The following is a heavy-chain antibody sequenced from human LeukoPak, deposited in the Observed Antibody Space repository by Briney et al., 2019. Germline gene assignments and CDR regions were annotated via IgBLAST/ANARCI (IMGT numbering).Heavy chain of an antibody. Sequence: PGGSLRLSCAASGFTFDDYAMHWVRQAPGQGLEWVSLISGDGGSTYYADSVKGRFTISRDNSKNSLYLQMNSLRTEDTALYYCAKDFGIRGGKWELRPFDIWGQGTMVTVSS. CDR1: GFTFDDYA. D-gene: IGHD1-26*01. J-gene: IGHJ3*02. CDR2: ISGDGGST. CDR3: AKDFGIRGGKWELRPFDI. V-gene: IGHV3-43*02.